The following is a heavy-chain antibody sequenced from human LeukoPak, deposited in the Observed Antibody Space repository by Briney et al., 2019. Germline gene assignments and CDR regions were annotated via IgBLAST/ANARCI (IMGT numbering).Heavy chain of an antibody. D-gene: IGHD6-19*01. Sequence: GASVNVSCKASGYTFTGYYMHWVRQAPGQGLEWMGRINPNSGGTSYAQQFQGRVTMTRDTYISTAYMELSSLRSDDTAVYYCARVSVAGTPDRDYFDYWGQGTLVTVSS. CDR2: INPNSGGT. CDR3: ARVSVAGTPDRDYFDY. CDR1: GYTFTGYY. V-gene: IGHV1-2*06. J-gene: IGHJ4*02.